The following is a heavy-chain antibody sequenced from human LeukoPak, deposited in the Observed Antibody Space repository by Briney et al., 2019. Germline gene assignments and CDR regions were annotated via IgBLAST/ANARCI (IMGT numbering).Heavy chain of an antibody. CDR2: IDWDDDK. D-gene: IGHD3-10*01. J-gene: IGHJ4*02. V-gene: IGHV2-70*16. CDR3: ARIRPGDGGYYFDY. Sequence: SGPVLVKPTQTLTLTCTFSGFSLSTSGMCVSWIRQPPGKALEWLARIDWDDDKFYSTSLKTRLTISKDTSKNQVVLTMTNIDPVDTATYYCARIRPGDGGYYFDYWGQGTLVTVSS. CDR1: GFSLSTSGMC.